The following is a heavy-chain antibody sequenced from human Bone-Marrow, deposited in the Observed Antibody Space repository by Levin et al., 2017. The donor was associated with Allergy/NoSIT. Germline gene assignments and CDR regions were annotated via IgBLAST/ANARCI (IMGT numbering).Heavy chain of an antibody. J-gene: IGHJ4*02. D-gene: IGHD4-23*01. Sequence: PGESLKISCAASGFTFSKYDMHWVRQATGRGLEWVSGIGYSGDTYYAGSVKGRFTISREDAKNSLFLQMNNLRAGDTAVYYCARESTGAGNRFFDKWGQGTLVTVSS. CDR2: IGYSGDT. CDR3: ARESTGAGNRFFDK. CDR1: GFTFSKYD. V-gene: IGHV3-13*01.